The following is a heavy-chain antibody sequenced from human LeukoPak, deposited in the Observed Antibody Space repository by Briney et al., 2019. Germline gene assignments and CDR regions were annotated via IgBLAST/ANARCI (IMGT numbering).Heavy chain of an antibody. CDR3: ARGTYSSSRGFWFDP. V-gene: IGHV4-39*07. CDR1: GGSISSHY. Sequence: SETLSLTCTVSGGSISSHYWSWIRQPPGKGLEWIGSIYYSGSTYYNPSLKSRVTISVDTSKNQFSLKLSSVTAADTAVYYCARGTYSSSRGFWFDPWGQGTLVTVSS. CDR2: IYYSGST. D-gene: IGHD6-13*01. J-gene: IGHJ5*02.